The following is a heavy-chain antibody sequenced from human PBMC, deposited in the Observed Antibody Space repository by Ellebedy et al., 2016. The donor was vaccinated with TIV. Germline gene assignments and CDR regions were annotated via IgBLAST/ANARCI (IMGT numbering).Heavy chain of an antibody. CDR2: VSHDASTI. CDR3: AKEGDYSASGSGPRWFDS. V-gene: IGHV3-30*04. D-gene: IGHD3-10*01. J-gene: IGHJ5*01. Sequence: GESLKISXAASGFTFSSYAMSWVRQAPGKGLEWVAVVSHDASTIYYADSVKGRFTVSRDNFKRALYLQMSSLRAEDTAVYYCAKEGDYSASGSGPRWFDSWGQGTLVTVSS. CDR1: GFTFSSYA.